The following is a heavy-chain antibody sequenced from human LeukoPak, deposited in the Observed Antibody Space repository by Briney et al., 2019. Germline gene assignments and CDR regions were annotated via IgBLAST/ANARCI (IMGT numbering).Heavy chain of an antibody. CDR1: GFTFSSYW. J-gene: IGHJ4*02. CDR2: ISGSGDTT. CDR3: AKDFLYGSGSYYNPYFDY. D-gene: IGHD3-10*01. V-gene: IGHV3-23*01. Sequence: GGSLRLSCAASGFTFSSYWMHWVRQAPGKGLEWVSVISGSGDTTYYADSVKGRFTISRDNSKNTLYLQMNSLRAEDTALYYCAKDFLYGSGSYYNPYFDYWGQGTLVTVSS.